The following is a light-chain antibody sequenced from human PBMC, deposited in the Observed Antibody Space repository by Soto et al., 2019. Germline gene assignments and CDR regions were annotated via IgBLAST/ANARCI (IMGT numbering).Light chain of an antibody. CDR2: EGS. CDR1: GSDVGPYDL. J-gene: IGLJ2*01. CDR3: FSSAGTSTFI. Sequence: QSGLTQPASVSGSPGQSITISCTGTGSDVGPYDLVSWYQQHPSKAPKLMIYEGSKRPSGVSNRFSGSQSDNTASLTISGLQAEDEANYYCFSSAGTSTFIFGGGTKLTVL. V-gene: IGLV2-23*03.